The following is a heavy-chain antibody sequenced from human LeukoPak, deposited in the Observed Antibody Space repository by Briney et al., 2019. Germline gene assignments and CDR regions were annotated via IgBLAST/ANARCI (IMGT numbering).Heavy chain of an antibody. V-gene: IGHV3-20*04. D-gene: IGHD2-2*01. Sequence: GGSLRLPCAASGFTFDDYGMSWVRQAPGKGLEWVSGINWNGGSTGYADSVKGRFTISRDNAKNSLYLQMNSLRAEDTALYYCARGYCSSTSCPMGYFDYWGQGTLVTVSS. J-gene: IGHJ4*02. CDR2: INWNGGST. CDR1: GFTFDDYG. CDR3: ARGYCSSTSCPMGYFDY.